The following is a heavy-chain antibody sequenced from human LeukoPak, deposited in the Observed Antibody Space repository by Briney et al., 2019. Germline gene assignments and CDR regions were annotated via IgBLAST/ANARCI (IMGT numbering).Heavy chain of an antibody. J-gene: IGHJ4*02. Sequence: GGSLRLSCAASGFTFSSYGMHWVRQAPGKGLEWVAVISYDGSNKYYADSVKGRFTISRDNSKNTLYLRMNSLRAEDTAVYYCAKDYLAATGVSIDYWGQGTLVTVSS. CDR2: ISYDGSNK. CDR3: AKDYLAATGVSIDY. V-gene: IGHV3-30*18. D-gene: IGHD6-13*01. CDR1: GFTFSSYG.